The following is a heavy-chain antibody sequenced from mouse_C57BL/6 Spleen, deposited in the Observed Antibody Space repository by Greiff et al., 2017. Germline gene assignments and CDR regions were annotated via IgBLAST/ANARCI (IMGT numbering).Heavy chain of an antibody. CDR2: IYPGDGDT. J-gene: IGHJ2*01. V-gene: IGHV1-82*01. CDR3: ARGKGSSYLDY. CDR1: GYAFSSSW. Sequence: VQLQQSGPELVKPGASVKISCKASGYAFSSSWMNWVKQRPGKGLEWIGRIYPGDGDTNYNGKFKGKATLTADKSSSTAYMQLSSLTSEDSAVYFCARGKGSSYLDYWGQGTTLTVSS. D-gene: IGHD1-1*01.